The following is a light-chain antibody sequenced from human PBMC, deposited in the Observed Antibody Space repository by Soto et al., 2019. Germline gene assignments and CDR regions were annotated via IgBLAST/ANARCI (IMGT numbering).Light chain of an antibody. V-gene: IGKV1-33*01. CDR3: QQYYGLPPLT. Sequence: DIQMTQSPSSLSASIGDRVTITCQASQNITNNLSWYQQKPGKAPNLLIYHASKLAKGVTSRFSGSGSGTDFSFIITSLQREALATYYCQQYYGLPPLTFGQGTRREIK. CDR2: HAS. J-gene: IGKJ5*01. CDR1: QNITNN.